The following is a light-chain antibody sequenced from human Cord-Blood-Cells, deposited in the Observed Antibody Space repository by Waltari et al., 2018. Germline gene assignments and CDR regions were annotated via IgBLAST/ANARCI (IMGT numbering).Light chain of an antibody. CDR1: SGHSSYA. CDR2: LNSDGSH. Sequence: QLVLTQSPSASASLGASVKLTCTLSSGHSSYAIAWHQQQPEKGPRYLMKLNSDGSHSKGDGIPDRFSGSSSGAGRYLTISSLQSEDEADYYCQTWGTGIAVFGGGTQLTVL. CDR3: QTWGTGIAV. J-gene: IGLJ7*01. V-gene: IGLV4-69*01.